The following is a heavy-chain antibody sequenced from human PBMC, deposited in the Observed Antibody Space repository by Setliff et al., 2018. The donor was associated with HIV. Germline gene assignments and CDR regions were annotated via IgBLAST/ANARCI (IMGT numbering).Heavy chain of an antibody. CDR3: ARGPESVAPRMCAFDI. J-gene: IGHJ3*02. CDR1: GGSFMGYY. D-gene: IGHD6-6*01. V-gene: IGHV4-34*01. Sequence: SSETLSLTCAVYGGSFMGYYWNWIRQPPGKGLEWIGEINHSGNTNSNPSLKSRVTISVDPSKSRFSLRLNSVTAADTATYYCARGPESVAPRMCAFDIWGQGTMVTVSS. CDR2: INHSGNT.